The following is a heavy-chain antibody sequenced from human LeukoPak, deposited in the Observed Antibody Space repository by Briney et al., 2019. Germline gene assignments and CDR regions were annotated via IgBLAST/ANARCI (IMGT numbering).Heavy chain of an antibody. Sequence: GGSLRLSCVASGFTFRSYAMNWVRQAPGKGLEWVASISSTSTFIYSADSVKGRFTISRDTAKNSLFLQMNSLRAEDTAIYYCARDYFDSSDYPQTYYYYYMDVWGKGTTVTVSS. CDR1: GFTFRSYA. J-gene: IGHJ6*03. CDR2: ISSTSTFI. CDR3: ARDYFDSSDYPQTYYYYYMDV. D-gene: IGHD3-22*01. V-gene: IGHV3-21*01.